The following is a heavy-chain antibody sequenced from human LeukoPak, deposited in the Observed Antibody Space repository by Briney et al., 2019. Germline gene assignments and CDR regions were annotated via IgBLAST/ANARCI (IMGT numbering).Heavy chain of an antibody. D-gene: IGHD6-13*01. CDR1: GYTFIDYF. Sequence: GASVKVSCKVSGYTFIDYFMHWVRQAPGQGLEWMGWMNPNRGDTNYAPKFQGRVTMTRDTSISTAYMELSRLRSDDTAIYFCARRAAGGPYFDYWGQGSLVTVSS. CDR3: ARRAAGGPYFDY. V-gene: IGHV1-2*02. CDR2: MNPNRGDT. J-gene: IGHJ4*02.